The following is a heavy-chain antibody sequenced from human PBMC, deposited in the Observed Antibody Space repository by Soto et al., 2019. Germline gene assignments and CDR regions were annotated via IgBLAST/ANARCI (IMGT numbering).Heavy chain of an antibody. J-gene: IGHJ6*02. Sequence: GGSLRLSCAASGFTFSNAWMNWVRQAPGKGLEWVGRIKSKTDGETTDYAAPVKGRFTISRDDSKNRLYLQMNSLKTRDTVVYYCTTDPWAMVRGSILPLPAYGMDVWGQGTTVTVSS. D-gene: IGHD3-10*01. CDR1: GFTFSNAW. CDR2: IKSKTDGETT. V-gene: IGHV3-15*07. CDR3: TTDPWAMVRGSILPLPAYGMDV.